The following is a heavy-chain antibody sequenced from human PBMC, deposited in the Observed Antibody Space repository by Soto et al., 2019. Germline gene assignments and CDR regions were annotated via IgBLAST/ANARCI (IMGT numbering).Heavy chain of an antibody. CDR3: TTNSQGPPSWLEYYYYYYMDV. D-gene: IGHD2-2*01. CDR2: IKSKTDGGTT. Sequence: GGSLRLSCAASGFTFSNAWMSWVRQAPGKGLEWVGRIKSKTDGGTTDYAAPVKGRFTISRDDSKNTLYLQMNSLKTEDTAVYYCTTNSQGPPSWLEYYYYYYMDVWGKGTTVTVSS. J-gene: IGHJ6*03. V-gene: IGHV3-15*01. CDR1: GFTFSNAW.